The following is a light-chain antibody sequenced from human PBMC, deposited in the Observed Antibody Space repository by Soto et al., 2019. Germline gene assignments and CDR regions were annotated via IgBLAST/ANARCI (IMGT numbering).Light chain of an antibody. CDR1: QSVTSTY. CDR2: GAS. J-gene: IGKJ1*01. Sequence: DTVLTQSPGTLSLSPGERATLSCRASQSVTSTYLAWYQQKPGQAPRLLIYGASTRATGIPDRFSGGGSGPDFTLTISRLEPEDFAVYYCQQYAYPPWTFGHGTKVEV. CDR3: QQYAYPPWT. V-gene: IGKV3-20*01.